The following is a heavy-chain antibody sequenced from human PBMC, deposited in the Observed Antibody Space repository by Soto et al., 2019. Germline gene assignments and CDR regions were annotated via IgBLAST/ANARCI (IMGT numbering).Heavy chain of an antibody. CDR2: ITPIFGTA. CDR3: ARGVGMVVITSYFVY. V-gene: IGHV1-69*01. J-gene: IGHJ4*02. CDR1: GGTFSSYA. D-gene: IGHD3-22*01. Sequence: QVQLVQSGAEVKKPGSSVKVSCKASGGTFSSYAISWVRQAPGQGLEWMGGITPIFGTANYAQKFQGRVTISADESTSTVYMELSSLRSEDTAVYYCARGVGMVVITSYFVYWGQGTLVTVSS.